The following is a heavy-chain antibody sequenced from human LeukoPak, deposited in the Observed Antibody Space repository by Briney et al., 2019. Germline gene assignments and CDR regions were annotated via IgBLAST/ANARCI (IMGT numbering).Heavy chain of an antibody. CDR1: GYTFTSYD. V-gene: IGHV1-8*01. D-gene: IGHD4-23*01. CDR2: MNPNSGNT. CDR3: ARGGRMTTVVTYYFDY. J-gene: IGHJ4*02. Sequence: GASVKVSCKASGYTFTSYDINWVRQATGQGLEWMGWMNPNSGNTGYAQKFQGRVTMTRDTSTSTVYMDLSSLRSDDTAVYFCARGGRMTTVVTYYFDYWGQGTLVTVSS.